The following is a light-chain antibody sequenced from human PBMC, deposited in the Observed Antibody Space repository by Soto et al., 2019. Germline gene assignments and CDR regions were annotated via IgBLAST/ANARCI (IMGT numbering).Light chain of an antibody. Sequence: LVLTQSPSASASLGASVKLTCTLSSGHSSYAIAWHQQQPEKGPRYLMKLNSDGSHSKGDGIPDRFSGSSSGAERYLTISSLQSEDEADYYCQIWGTGTYVVFGGGTKLTVL. CDR1: SGHSSYA. CDR2: LNSDGSH. CDR3: QIWGTGTYVV. V-gene: IGLV4-69*01. J-gene: IGLJ2*01.